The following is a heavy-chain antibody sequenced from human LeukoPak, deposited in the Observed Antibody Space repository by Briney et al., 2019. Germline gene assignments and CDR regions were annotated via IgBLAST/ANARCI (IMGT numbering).Heavy chain of an antibody. Sequence: ASVKVSCKASGGSFSSYTINWVRQAPGQGLEWMGRIIPILNITNYAQKFQGRVTITADKSTSTAYMDLNSLRSEDTALYYCARVQVDSDAFDIWGQGTMVTVSS. D-gene: IGHD5-12*01. CDR3: ARVQVDSDAFDI. CDR2: IIPILNIT. V-gene: IGHV1-69*02. J-gene: IGHJ3*02. CDR1: GGSFSSYT.